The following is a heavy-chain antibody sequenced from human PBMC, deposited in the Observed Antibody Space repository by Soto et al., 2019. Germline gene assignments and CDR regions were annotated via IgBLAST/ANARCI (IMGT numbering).Heavy chain of an antibody. V-gene: IGHV1-69*12. Sequence: QVQLEQSGAEVKKPGSSVKVSCKASGGTFRTAAISWVRQAPGQGLEWMGGIMPVFRTPDYGQKFQGRVTITADESTNTAYMELSGLRSADTAVYYCARDNDRPQLGGNYYSILDGWGQGTTITVSS. D-gene: IGHD2-8*01. CDR2: IMPVFRTP. CDR3: ARDNDRPQLGGNYYSILDG. CDR1: GGTFRTAA. J-gene: IGHJ6*02.